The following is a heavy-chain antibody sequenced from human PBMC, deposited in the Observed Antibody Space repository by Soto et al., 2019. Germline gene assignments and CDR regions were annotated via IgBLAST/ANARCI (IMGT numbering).Heavy chain of an antibody. Sequence: SVRVSCKASGVTFSSYAISWVRQAPGQGLEWMGGIIPIFGTANYAQKFQGRVTITADKSTSTAYMELSSLRSEDTAVYYCASRYYYDSSGYYDAFDIWGQGTMVTVSS. V-gene: IGHV1-69*06. CDR3: ASRYYYDSSGYYDAFDI. CDR1: GVTFSSYA. CDR2: IIPIFGTA. J-gene: IGHJ3*02. D-gene: IGHD3-22*01.